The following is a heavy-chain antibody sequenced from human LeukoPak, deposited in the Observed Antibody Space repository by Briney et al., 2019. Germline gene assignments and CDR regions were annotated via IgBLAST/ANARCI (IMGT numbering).Heavy chain of an antibody. CDR3: ARRLESHYDSSGYPVGGWFDP. J-gene: IGHJ5*02. CDR1: GFTFSSYW. CDR2: IKQDGREK. V-gene: IGHV3-7*03. D-gene: IGHD3-22*01. Sequence: PGGSLRLSCAASGFTFSSYWMSWVRQAPGKGLEWVANIKQDGREKYYVDSVKGRFTISRDNAKNSLYLQMNSLRAEDTAVYYCARRLESHYDSSGYPVGGWFDPWGQGTLVTVSS.